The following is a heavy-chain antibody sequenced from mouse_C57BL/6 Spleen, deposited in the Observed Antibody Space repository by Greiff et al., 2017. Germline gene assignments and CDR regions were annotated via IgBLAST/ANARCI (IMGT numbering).Heavy chain of an antibody. CDR1: GYTFTSYW. CDR2: IYPGSGST. V-gene: IGHV1-55*01. D-gene: IGHD2-4*01. CDR3: AREGITRYFDV. J-gene: IGHJ1*03. Sequence: QVHVKQPGAELVKPGASVKMSCKASGYTFTSYWITWVKQRPGQGLEWIGDIYPGSGSTNYNEKFKSKATLTVDTSSSTAYMQLSSLTSEDSAVYYCAREGITRYFDVWGTGTTVTVSS.